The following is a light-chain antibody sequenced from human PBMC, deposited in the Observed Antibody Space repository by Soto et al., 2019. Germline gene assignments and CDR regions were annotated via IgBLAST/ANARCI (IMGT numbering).Light chain of an antibody. Sequence: DIQMTPSPSTLSASVGDRVTITCRASQSVDTCLAWYHHKPGKAPHLLIYKASSLETGVPSRFGGSGSVTEFTLTTSSLKPDVFATYYCQQFYRYPLTFGEGTKVEIK. J-gene: IGKJ4*01. CDR3: QQFYRYPLT. CDR2: KAS. CDR1: QSVDTC. V-gene: IGKV1-5*03.